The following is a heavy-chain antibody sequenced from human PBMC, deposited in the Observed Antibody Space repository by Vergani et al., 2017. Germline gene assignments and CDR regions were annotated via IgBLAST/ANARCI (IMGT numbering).Heavy chain of an antibody. D-gene: IGHD3-16*01. CDR2: IYYSGST. CDR1: GGSISSGGYY. J-gene: IGHJ6*02. Sequence: QVQLQESGPGLVQPSQTLSLTCTVSGGSISSGGYYWGWIRQHPGKGLEWIGYIYYSGSTYYNPSLTSRVTISVDTSKNQSSLKLSSVTAAGTAVYYCARDRGRAYGMDVWGQGTTVTVSS. CDR3: ARDRGRAYGMDV. V-gene: IGHV4-31*03.